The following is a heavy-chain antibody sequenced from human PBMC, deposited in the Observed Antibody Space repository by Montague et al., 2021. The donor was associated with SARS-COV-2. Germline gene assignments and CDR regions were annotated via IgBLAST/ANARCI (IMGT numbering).Heavy chain of an antibody. D-gene: IGHD7-27*01. V-gene: IGHV4-61*01. CDR2: ISYSANN. CDR3: ARVNVGNGRADVDV. Sequence: SETLSLTCTVSGGSVNSDYCFWNWLWPPHGKELKYDRNISYSANNNSNPTLRSRVTMSVDTSNNQFSLKLRSLTAADTDVYYCARVNVGNGRADVDVWGKGTTVTVSS. CDR1: GGSVNSDYCF. J-gene: IGHJ6*04.